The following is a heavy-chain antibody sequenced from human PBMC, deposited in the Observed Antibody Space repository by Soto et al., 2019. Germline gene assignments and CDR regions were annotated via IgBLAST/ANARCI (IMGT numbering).Heavy chain of an antibody. V-gene: IGHV3-72*01. CDR3: TRVRSSTWGLDAFDI. D-gene: IGHD6-13*01. J-gene: IGHJ3*02. Sequence: EVQLVESGGGLVQPGGSLRLSCAASGFTFSDHYMDWVRQAPGKGLEWVGRTRNRANRYTTEYAASVKGRFTISRDDSKNSLYLQMNSLETEDTAVYYCTRVRSSTWGLDAFDIWGQGIMVTVSS. CDR1: GFTFSDHY. CDR2: TRNRANRYTT.